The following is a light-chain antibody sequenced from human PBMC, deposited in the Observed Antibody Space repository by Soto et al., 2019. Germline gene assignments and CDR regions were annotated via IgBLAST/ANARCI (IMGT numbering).Light chain of an antibody. J-gene: IGLJ3*02. CDR2: GNS. V-gene: IGLV1-40*01. CDR3: QSYDSSLSAVV. CDR1: SSNIGADYD. Sequence: QAVVTQPPAVSGGPGQRVSISCTGSSSNIGADYDVHWYQQLPGTAPKLLIYGNSNRPSGVPDRFSGSKSGTSASLAITGLQAEDEADYYCQSYDSSLSAVVFGGGTKLTVL.